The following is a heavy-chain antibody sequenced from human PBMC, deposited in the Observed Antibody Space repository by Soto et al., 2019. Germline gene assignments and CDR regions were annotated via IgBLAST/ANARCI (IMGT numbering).Heavy chain of an antibody. Sequence: ASVKVSCKASGGTLSSYAISWVRQAPGQGLEWMGGIIPIFGTANYAQKFQGRVTITADESTSTAYMELSSLRSEDTAVYYCARDPLGYSGYDYAPGPLDYWGQGTLVTVSS. CDR3: ARDPLGYSGYDYAPGPLDY. CDR2: IIPIFGTA. CDR1: GGTLSSYA. J-gene: IGHJ4*02. D-gene: IGHD5-12*01. V-gene: IGHV1-69*13.